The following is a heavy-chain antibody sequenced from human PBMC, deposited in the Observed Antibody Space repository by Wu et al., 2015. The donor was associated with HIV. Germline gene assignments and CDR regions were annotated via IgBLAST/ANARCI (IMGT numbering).Heavy chain of an antibody. CDR1: GYTFTSYG. CDR3: VIGRLAARSFGYFDL. CDR2: ISAYNGNT. Sequence: QVQLVQSGAEVKKPGASVKVSCKASGYTFTSYGISWVRQAPGQGLEWMGWISAYNGNTNYAQKLQGRVTMTTDTSTSTAYMELRSLRSDDTAVYYCVIGRLAARSFGYFDLWGRGTLVTVSS. J-gene: IGHJ2*01. D-gene: IGHD6-6*01. V-gene: IGHV1-18*01.